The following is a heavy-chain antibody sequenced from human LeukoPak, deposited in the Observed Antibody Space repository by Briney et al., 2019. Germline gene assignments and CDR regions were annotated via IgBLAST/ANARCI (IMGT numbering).Heavy chain of an antibody. D-gene: IGHD3-10*01. CDR1: GFTFSSFA. V-gene: IGHV3-30*18. J-gene: IGHJ4*02. CDR3: AKNASVLFGELFSYFDY. Sequence: PGGSLRLSCAASGFTFSSFAIHWVRQAPGKGLEWVAVISYDGRNKNYADSVKGRFAISRDNAKNTLDLNLNSLRTEDTAVYYCAKNASVLFGELFSYFDYWGQGTLVTVSS. CDR2: ISYDGRNK.